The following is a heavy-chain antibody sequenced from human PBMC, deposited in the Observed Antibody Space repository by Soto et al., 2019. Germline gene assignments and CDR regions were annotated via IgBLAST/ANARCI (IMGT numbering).Heavy chain of an antibody. Sequence: PRGSLRLSCAASGFTFSSYAMHWVRQAPGKGLEWVATIKSDGSTTYYADSVKGRFTISRDNSKNMLYLQMNGLGAEDTALYYCAKDSDRSTSWYDFDSWGRGTLVTVSS. D-gene: IGHD6-13*01. V-gene: IGHV3-30*04. CDR2: IKSDGSTT. CDR3: AKDSDRSTSWYDFDS. CDR1: GFTFSSYA. J-gene: IGHJ4*01.